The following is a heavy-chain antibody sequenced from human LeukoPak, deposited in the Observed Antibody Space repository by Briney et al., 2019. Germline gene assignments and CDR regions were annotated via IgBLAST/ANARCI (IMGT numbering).Heavy chain of an antibody. CDR1: GYTFTSYA. D-gene: IGHD3-10*01. CDR2: INAGNGNT. V-gene: IGHV1-3*01. Sequence: ASVKVSCKASGYTFTSYAMHWVRQAPGQRLEWMGWINAGNGNTKYSQKFQGRVTITRDTSASTAYMELSSLRSEDTAVYYCARDLTMVRGVARGFGYWGQGTLVTVSS. CDR3: ARDLTMVRGVARGFGY. J-gene: IGHJ4*02.